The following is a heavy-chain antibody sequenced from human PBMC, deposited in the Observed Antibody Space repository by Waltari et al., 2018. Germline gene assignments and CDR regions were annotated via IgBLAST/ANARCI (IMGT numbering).Heavy chain of an antibody. CDR3: ARIPGGSITTFGVVHQGPLDV. J-gene: IGHJ6*04. Sequence: EVQLVQSGAEVKKPGESLKISCKGSGYSFTSYWIGWVRQMPGQGLEWMGIIYPGDSDTRYSPSIEGQVSRSSDKSIITAYLHWSSLKASDTAMYYCARIPGGSITTFGVVHQGPLDVWGKGTTVTVSS. CDR1: GYSFTSYW. V-gene: IGHV5-51*01. D-gene: IGHD3-3*01. CDR2: IYPGDSDT.